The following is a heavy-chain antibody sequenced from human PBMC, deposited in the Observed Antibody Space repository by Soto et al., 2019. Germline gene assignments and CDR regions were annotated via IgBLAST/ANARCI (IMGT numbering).Heavy chain of an antibody. V-gene: IGHV4-39*01. J-gene: IGHJ6*03. Sequence: SETLSLTCTVSGGSISSSSYYWGWIRQPPGKGLEWIGSIYYSGSTYYNPPLKSRVTISVDTSKNQFSLKLSSVTAADTAVYYCASCFWSGYSPIYYMDVWGKGTTVTVSS. CDR2: IYYSGST. CDR1: GGSISSSSYY. CDR3: ASCFWSGYSPIYYMDV. D-gene: IGHD3-3*01.